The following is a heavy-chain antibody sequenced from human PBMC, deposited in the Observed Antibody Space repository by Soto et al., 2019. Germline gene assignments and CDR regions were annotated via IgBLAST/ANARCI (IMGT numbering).Heavy chain of an antibody. Sequence: SETLSLTCTVSCGSISSYYWSWIRQPPGKGLEWIGYIYYSGSTNYNPSLKSRVTISVDTSKNQFSLKLSSVTAADTAVYYCARGKEMATIRSPYYFDYWGQGTLVTVSS. CDR3: ARGKEMATIRSPYYFDY. V-gene: IGHV4-59*01. J-gene: IGHJ4*02. CDR1: CGSISSYY. CDR2: IYYSGST. D-gene: IGHD5-12*01.